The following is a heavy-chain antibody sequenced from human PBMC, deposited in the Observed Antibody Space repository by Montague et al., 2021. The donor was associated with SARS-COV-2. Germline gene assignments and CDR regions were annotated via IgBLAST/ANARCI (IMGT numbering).Heavy chain of an antibody. CDR1: GGSISSGGYY. CDR3: ARDPINRITIFGVVTRGWYFDL. CDR2: IYYSGST. D-gene: IGHD3-3*01. J-gene: IGHJ2*01. Sequence: TLSLTCTVSGGSISSGGYYWSWIRQHPGKGLEWIGFIYYSGSTYYNPCLESRVTISVDTSKNQFSLKLSSVTAADTAVYYCARDPINRITIFGVVTRGWYFDLWGRGTLVTVSS. V-gene: IGHV4-31*03.